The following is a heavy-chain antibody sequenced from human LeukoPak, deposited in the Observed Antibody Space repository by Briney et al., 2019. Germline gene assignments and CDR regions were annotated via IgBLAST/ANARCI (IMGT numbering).Heavy chain of an antibody. D-gene: IGHD2-8*01. Sequence: SQTLSLTCAISGDSVSSNSWNWIRQSPSKGLEWLGRIYYKSKWFNDYAVSVKSRITINPDTSKNQFSLHLNSVTPEDTALYYCARDQPWINGFDIWGQGTMVTVSS. V-gene: IGHV6-1*01. CDR1: GDSVSSNS. CDR2: IYYKSKWFN. CDR3: ARDQPWINGFDI. J-gene: IGHJ3*02.